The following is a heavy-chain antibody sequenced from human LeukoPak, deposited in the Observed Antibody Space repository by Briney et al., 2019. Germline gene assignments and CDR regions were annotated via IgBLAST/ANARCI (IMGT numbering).Heavy chain of an antibody. D-gene: IGHD1-7*01. Sequence: ASVKVSCKASGYTFTSYGISWVRQAPGQGLEWMGWISAYNGNTNYAQKFQGRVTMTRDTSISTAYMELSRLRSDDTAVYYCARVPGITGTTTPVGWFDPWGQGTLVTVSS. J-gene: IGHJ5*02. CDR1: GYTFTSYG. CDR2: ISAYNGNT. V-gene: IGHV1-18*01. CDR3: ARVPGITGTTTPVGWFDP.